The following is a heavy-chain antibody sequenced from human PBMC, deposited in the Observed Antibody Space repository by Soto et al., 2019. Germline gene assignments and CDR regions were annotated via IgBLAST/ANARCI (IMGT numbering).Heavy chain of an antibody. CDR1: GFTFSSYW. Sequence: EVQLVESGGGLVQPGESLRLSCAASGFTFSSYWMHWVRQAPGKGLVWVSRINSDGSRTNYADSVKGRFTVSRDNAKNTQYLQMTRLRADDTVVYYCARVLTGSWNWFDPWGQGTRVNVSS. D-gene: IGHD6-13*01. CDR3: ARVLTGSWNWFDP. V-gene: IGHV3-74*01. J-gene: IGHJ5*02. CDR2: INSDGSRT.